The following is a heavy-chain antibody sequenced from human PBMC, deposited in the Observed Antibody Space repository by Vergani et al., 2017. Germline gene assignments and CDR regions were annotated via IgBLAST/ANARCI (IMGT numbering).Heavy chain of an antibody. V-gene: IGHV4-38-2*01. Sequence: QVQLQESGPGLVKPSETLSLTCAVSGYSISSGYYWGWIRQPPGKGREWIGSIYHRGSAYYNPSLRRRVTISVETSKNQFSLRLTTLTAAYTAVYYCARQFWVSQGVGAFETWGRGTEVSVSS. D-gene: IGHD3-16*01. CDR3: ARQFWVSQGVGAFET. J-gene: IGHJ3*02. CDR2: IYHRGSA. CDR1: GYSISSGYY.